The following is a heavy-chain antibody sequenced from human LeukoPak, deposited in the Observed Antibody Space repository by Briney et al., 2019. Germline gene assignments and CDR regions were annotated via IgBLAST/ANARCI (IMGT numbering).Heavy chain of an antibody. Sequence: GGSLRLSCAASGFTFSSYAVSWVRQAPGKGLEWVSAISGSGGSTYYADSVKGRFTISRDNSKNTLYLQMNSLRAEDTAVYYCAKDLAPAPESGDYWGQGTLVTVSS. CDR3: AKDLAPAPESGDY. CDR2: ISGSGGST. V-gene: IGHV3-23*01. CDR1: GFTFSSYA. J-gene: IGHJ4*02. D-gene: IGHD5-12*01.